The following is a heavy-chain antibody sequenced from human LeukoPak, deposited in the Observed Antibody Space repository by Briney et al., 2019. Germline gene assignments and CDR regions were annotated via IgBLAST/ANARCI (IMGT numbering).Heavy chain of an antibody. CDR1: GFTVSNNY. CDR2: IYGGGST. CDR3: AKGSRPGSSGYPNLDS. D-gene: IGHD3-22*01. J-gene: IGHJ4*02. Sequence: GGSPRLSCAASGFTVSNNYMNWVRRAPGKGLEWVSLIYGGGSTNYADSVKGRFTISRDTSKNTLYLQMNSLRVEDTAVYYCAKGSRPGSSGYPNLDSWGQGTLVTVSA. V-gene: IGHV3-53*01.